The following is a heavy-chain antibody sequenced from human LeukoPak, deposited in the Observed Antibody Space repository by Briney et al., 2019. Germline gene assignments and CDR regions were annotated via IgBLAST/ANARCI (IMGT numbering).Heavy chain of an antibody. J-gene: IGHJ4*02. V-gene: IGHV1-2*02. Sequence: ASVKVSCKASGYTFTGYYMHWGRQAPGQGLEWMGWINPNSGGTNYAQKFQGRVTVTRDTSISTAYMELSRLRSDDTAVYYCARVPHYGDYAYWGQGTLVTVSS. D-gene: IGHD4-17*01. CDR1: GYTFTGYY. CDR2: INPNSGGT. CDR3: ARVPHYGDYAY.